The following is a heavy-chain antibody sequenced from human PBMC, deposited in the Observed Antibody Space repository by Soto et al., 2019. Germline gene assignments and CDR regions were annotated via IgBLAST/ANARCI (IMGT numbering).Heavy chain of an antibody. CDR1: GYTFTTYD. J-gene: IGHJ4*02. CDR2: MNPNSGNR. CDR3: ARGQYFSDSSGYDDY. D-gene: IGHD3-22*01. V-gene: IGHV1-8*02. Sequence: ASVKVSCKASGYTFTTYDINWLRQAAGQGLVWMGWMNPNSGNRGYAQKFQGRVTMTRDTSISTAYMELSDLRSEDTAVYYCARGQYFSDSSGYDDYWGQGTQVTVSS.